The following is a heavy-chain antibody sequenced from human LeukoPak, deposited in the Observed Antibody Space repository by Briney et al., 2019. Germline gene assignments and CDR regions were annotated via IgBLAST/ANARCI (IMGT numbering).Heavy chain of an antibody. J-gene: IGHJ4*02. CDR3: AKDSGANYYDSSGYPDFDY. CDR1: GFTFSSYA. CDR2: ISGSGGST. Sequence: PGGSLRLSCAASGFTFSSYAMSWVRQAPGKGLEWVSAISGSGGSTYYADSVKGRFTISRDNSKNTLYLQMNSLRAEDTAVYYCAKDSGANYYDSSGYPDFDYWGPGTLVTVSS. D-gene: IGHD3-22*01. V-gene: IGHV3-23*01.